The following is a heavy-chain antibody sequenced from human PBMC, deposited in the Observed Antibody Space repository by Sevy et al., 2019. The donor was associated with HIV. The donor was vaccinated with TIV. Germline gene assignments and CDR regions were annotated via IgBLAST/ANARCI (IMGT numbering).Heavy chain of an antibody. V-gene: IGHV1-18*01. CDR3: AATYQRYCSGGSCYYSLAY. CDR2: ISAYNGNT. CDR1: GYTFTSYG. D-gene: IGHD2-15*01. Sequence: ASVKVSCKASGYTFTSYGISWVRQAPGQGLEWMGWISAYNGNTNYAQKLQGRVTMTTDTSTSTAYMELRSLRSDDTAGYYCAATYQRYCSGGSCYYSLAYWGQGTLVTVSS. J-gene: IGHJ4*02.